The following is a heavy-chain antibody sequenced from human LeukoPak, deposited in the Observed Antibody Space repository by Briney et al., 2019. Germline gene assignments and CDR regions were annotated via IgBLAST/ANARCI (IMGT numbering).Heavy chain of an antibody. J-gene: IGHJ6*03. CDR1: GGSISSYY. V-gene: IGHV4-59*01. CDR2: IYYSGST. CDR3: ARGRDTLGYCSGGSCYGPAYYYYYYMDV. D-gene: IGHD2-15*01. Sequence: SETLSLTCTVSGGSISSYYWSWIRQPPGKGLEWIGYIYYSGSTNYNPSLKSRVTISVDTSKNQFSLKLSSVTAADTAVYYCARGRDTLGYCSGGSCYGPAYYYYYYMDVWGKGTTVTVSS.